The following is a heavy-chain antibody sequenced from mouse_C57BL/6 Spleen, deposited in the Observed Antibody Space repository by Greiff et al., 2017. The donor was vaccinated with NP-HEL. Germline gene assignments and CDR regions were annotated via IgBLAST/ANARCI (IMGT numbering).Heavy chain of an antibody. V-gene: IGHV3-6*01. D-gene: IGHD2-4*01. CDR1: GYSITSGYY. J-gene: IGHJ1*03. CDR2: ISYDGSN. Sequence: EVQLVEPGPGLVKPSQSLSLTCSVTGYSITSGYYWNWIRQFPGNKLEWMGYISYDGSNNYNPSLKNRISITRNTSKNQFFLKLNSVTTEDTATYYCARVGDYDEGYWYFDVWGTGTTVTVSS. CDR3: ARVGDYDEGYWYFDV.